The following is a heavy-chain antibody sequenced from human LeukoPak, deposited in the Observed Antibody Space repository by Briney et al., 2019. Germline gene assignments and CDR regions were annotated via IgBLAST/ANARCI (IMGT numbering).Heavy chain of an antibody. CDR3: VRDFSTVTTAYLHH. CDR1: GFPFSSYS. CDR2: ISSSSRHI. D-gene: IGHD4-17*01. J-gene: IGHJ1*01. V-gene: IGHV3-21*04. Sequence: AGGALSLSCAASGFPFSSYSMNWVRQAPGKGLEGVSSISSSSRHIYYADSVKGRFTIFRDDAKNSLFLQMDSLRVEDTAMYYCVRDFSTVTTAYLHHWGQGTLLTVSS.